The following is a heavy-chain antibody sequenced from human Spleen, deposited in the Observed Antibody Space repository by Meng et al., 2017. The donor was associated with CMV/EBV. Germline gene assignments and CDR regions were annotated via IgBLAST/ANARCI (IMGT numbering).Heavy chain of an antibody. Sequence: ASVKVSCKASGGSFSSHGITWVRQAPGQGLEWMGWINTYNGDTNYAQKLQGRVTMTTDRSTRTAYMELRSLRSDDTAIYYCARSITIFQIDYWGQGTLATVSS. CDR3: ARSITIFQIDY. CDR1: GGSFSSHG. J-gene: IGHJ4*02. CDR2: INTYNGDT. V-gene: IGHV1-18*01. D-gene: IGHD3-3*01.